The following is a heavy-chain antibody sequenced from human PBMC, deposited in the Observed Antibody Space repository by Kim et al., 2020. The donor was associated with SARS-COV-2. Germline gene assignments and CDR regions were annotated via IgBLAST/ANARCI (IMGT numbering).Heavy chain of an antibody. CDR1: GDSISSSYW. J-gene: IGHJ4*02. CDR2: ILHTGST. CDR3: GREGASGCYWDY. Sequence: SETLSLTCVVSGDSISSSYWWSWIRQPPGKRLEWIADILHTGSTNYTPSLKSRVTILIDTSKNQFSLTLTSVTAADTAMYYCGREGASGCYWDYWGQGTLVTVSS. D-gene: IGHD1-26*01. V-gene: IGHV4-4*02.